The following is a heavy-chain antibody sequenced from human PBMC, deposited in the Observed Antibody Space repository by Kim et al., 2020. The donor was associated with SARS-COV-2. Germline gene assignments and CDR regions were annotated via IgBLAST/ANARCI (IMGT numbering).Heavy chain of an antibody. Sequence: GGSLRLSCAASGFTFSSYGMSWVRQAPGKGLEWVSGITNNAAITYYADSVKGRFTISRDSSKNTLYLQMNSLRAEDTAVYYCAKNTGSGWGGSYYWGQGTLVTVSS. V-gene: IGHV3-23*01. CDR1: GFTFSSYG. CDR3: AKNTGSGWGGSYY. D-gene: IGHD3-16*01. J-gene: IGHJ4*02. CDR2: ITNNAAIT.